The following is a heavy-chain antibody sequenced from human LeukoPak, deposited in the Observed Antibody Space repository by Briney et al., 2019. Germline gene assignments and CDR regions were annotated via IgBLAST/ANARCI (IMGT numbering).Heavy chain of an antibody. D-gene: IGHD2-21*02. CDR3: ARIGIAVTALHLFDY. V-gene: IGHV3-7*03. J-gene: IGHJ4*02. Sequence: GGSLRLSCAASGFTFSSYWMSWVRQAPGKGLEWVANIKQDGSEKYYVDSVKGRFTISRDNAKNSLYLQMNSLRAEDTAVYYCARIGIAVTALHLFDYWGQGTLVTVSS. CDR2: IKQDGSEK. CDR1: GFTFSSYW.